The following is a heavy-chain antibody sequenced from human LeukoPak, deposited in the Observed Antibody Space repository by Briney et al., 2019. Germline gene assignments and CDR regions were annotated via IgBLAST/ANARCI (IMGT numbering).Heavy chain of an antibody. CDR1: GFTFSNAW. V-gene: IGHV3-15*01. Sequence: GGSLRLSRAASGFTFSNAWMSWVRHAPGKGLEWGGRIKSKTYDRATTYAAPVNGRFAITRDDSKNTLYPQMNSPETAATAVYYCTTELVVRGPPDAFDIWGQGTTVT. CDR2: IKSKTYDRAT. CDR3: TTELVVRGPPDAFDI. J-gene: IGHJ3*02. D-gene: IGHD3-10*01.